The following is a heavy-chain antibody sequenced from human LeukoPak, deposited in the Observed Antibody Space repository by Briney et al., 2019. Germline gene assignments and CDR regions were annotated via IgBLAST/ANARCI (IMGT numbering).Heavy chain of an antibody. J-gene: IGHJ5*02. CDR2: INHSGST. D-gene: IGHD2-2*01. CDR1: GGSFSGYY. V-gene: IGHV4-34*01. CDR3: ARGNIVVVLAAIFRKPRFDP. Sequence: SETLSLTXAVYGGSFSGYYWSWIRQPPGKGLEWIGEINHSGSTNYNPSLKSRVTISVDTSKNQFSLKLSSVTAADTAVYYCARGNIVVVLAAIFRKPRFDPWGQGTLVTVSS.